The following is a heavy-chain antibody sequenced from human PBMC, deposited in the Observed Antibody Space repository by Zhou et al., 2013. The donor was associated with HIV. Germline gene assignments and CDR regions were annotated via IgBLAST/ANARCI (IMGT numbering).Heavy chain of an antibody. J-gene: IGHJ3*02. V-gene: IGHV1-8*03. D-gene: IGHD2-21*01. CDR3: ARHRRYGDNSYAFDI. CDR1: EYTFSSLD. Sequence: QVQLVQSGAEVKKPGASVKVSCKAFEYTFSSLDINWVRQASGQGLEWMGWMNPRSGNTGYAQKFQGRVTITRNTSINTAYMELSSLRSEDTGVYYCARHRRYGDNSYAFDIWGQGTMVTVSS. CDR2: MNPRSGNT.